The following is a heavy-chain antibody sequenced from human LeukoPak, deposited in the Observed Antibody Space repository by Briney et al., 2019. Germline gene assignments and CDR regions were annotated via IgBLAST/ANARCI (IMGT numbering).Heavy chain of an antibody. V-gene: IGHV3-7*01. Sequence: GGSLRLSCATSGFTFSSYWMSWVRQAPGKGLEWVADIKEDGSEEYYVDSVKGRFTISRDNAKNSLYLQMNSLRAEDTAVYYCAKDQAYYYDSSGYYPGNYWGQGTLVTVSS. J-gene: IGHJ4*02. CDR1: GFTFSSYW. CDR3: AKDQAYYYDSSGYYPGNY. D-gene: IGHD3-22*01. CDR2: IKEDGSEE.